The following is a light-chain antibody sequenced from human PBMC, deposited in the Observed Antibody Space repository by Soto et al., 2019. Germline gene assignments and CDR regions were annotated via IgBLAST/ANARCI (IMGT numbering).Light chain of an antibody. V-gene: IGLV1-44*01. Sequence: QAVVTQPLSVSASPGQRVTISCSGGSSNIGSNTVAWYQHLPGTAPPRLIFTAGQRPSGVPGRFSGSKSGTSASLAISGLQSEDEGDYYCSAWDNSLNGYVFGPGTKVTV. CDR1: SSNIGSNT. J-gene: IGLJ1*01. CDR3: SAWDNSLNGYV. CDR2: TAG.